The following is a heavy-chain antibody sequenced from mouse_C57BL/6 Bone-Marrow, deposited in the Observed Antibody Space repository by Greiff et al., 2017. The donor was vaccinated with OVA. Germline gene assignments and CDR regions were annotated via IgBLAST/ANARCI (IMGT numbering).Heavy chain of an antibody. CDR1: GFSLTSYG. CDR3: ARDGYLYYAMDY. CDR2: IWSGGST. Sequence: VKVVESGPGLVQPSQSLSITCTVSGFSLTSYGVHWVRQSPGKGLEWLGVIWSGGSTDYNEAFISRLSISKDNSKSQVFFKMNSLQSYDTAIYYCARDGYLYYAMDYWGQGTSVTVSS. D-gene: IGHD2-3*01. V-gene: IGHV2-2*03. J-gene: IGHJ4*01.